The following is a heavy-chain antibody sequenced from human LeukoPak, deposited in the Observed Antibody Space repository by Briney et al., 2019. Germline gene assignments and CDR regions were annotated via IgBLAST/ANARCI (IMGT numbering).Heavy chain of an antibody. CDR3: ARVIGGSGMGSLWFDP. CDR2: ISYDGSNK. V-gene: IGHV3-30*14. D-gene: IGHD3-10*01. Sequence: GGSLRLSCAASGFTFSSYAMHWVRQAPGKGLEWVAVISYDGSNKYYADSVKGRFTISRDNSKNTLYLQMNSLRAEDTAVYYCARVIGGSGMGSLWFDPWGQGTLVTVSS. CDR1: GFTFSSYA. J-gene: IGHJ5*02.